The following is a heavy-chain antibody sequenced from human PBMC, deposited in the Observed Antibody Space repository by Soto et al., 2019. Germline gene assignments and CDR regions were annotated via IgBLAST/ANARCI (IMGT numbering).Heavy chain of an antibody. D-gene: IGHD3-16*01. CDR2: ISGSGGST. J-gene: IGHJ4*02. Sequence: GGSLSLSCAASGFTFSSYAMSWVRQAPGKGLEWVSAISGSGGSTYYADSVKGRFTISRDNSKNTLYLQMNSLRAEDTAVYYCAKVEGAPLGALRLDSRCQGALVTV. CDR3: AKVEGAPLGALRLDS. CDR1: GFTFSSYA. V-gene: IGHV3-23*01.